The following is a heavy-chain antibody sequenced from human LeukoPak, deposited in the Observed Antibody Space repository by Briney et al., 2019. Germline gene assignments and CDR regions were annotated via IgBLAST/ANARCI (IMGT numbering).Heavy chain of an antibody. CDR2: IYYSGST. J-gene: IGHJ4*02. CDR3: ARGEAPSQQLVPEYYFDY. Sequence: SETLSLTCTVSGGSVSSGSYYWSWIRQPPGKGLGWIGYIYYSGSTNYNPSLKSRVTISVDTSKNQFSLKLSSVTAADTAVYYCARGEAPSQQLVPEYYFDYWGQGTLVTVSS. CDR1: GGSVSSGSYY. D-gene: IGHD6-13*01. V-gene: IGHV4-61*01.